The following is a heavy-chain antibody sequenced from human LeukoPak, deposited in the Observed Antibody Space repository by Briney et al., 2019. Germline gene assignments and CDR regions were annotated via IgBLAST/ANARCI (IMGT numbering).Heavy chain of an antibody. CDR1: GFTFSSYS. CDR3: ARAGSSPAEFDY. J-gene: IGHJ4*02. CDR2: ISSSSSYI. D-gene: IGHD3-10*01. Sequence: GGFLGLSCAASGFTFSSYSMNWVRQAPGKGLEWVSSISSSSSYIYYADSVKGRFTISRDNAKNSLYLQMNSLRAEDTAVYYCARAGSSPAEFDYWGQGTLVTVSS. V-gene: IGHV3-21*01.